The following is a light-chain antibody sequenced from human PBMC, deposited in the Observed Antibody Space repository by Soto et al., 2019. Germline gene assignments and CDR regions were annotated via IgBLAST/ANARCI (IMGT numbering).Light chain of an antibody. CDR1: SSNFGSSYD. CDR2: GNN. V-gene: IGLV1-40*01. Sequence: QSVLTQPPSVYGAPGQRVTISCTGSSSNFGSSYDVHWYRQLPGTAPKLLIYGNNNRPSGVPDRFSGSKSGTSASLAITGLQAEDEADYYCQSYDSGLYVVFGGGTKLTVL. CDR3: QSYDSGLYVV. J-gene: IGLJ2*01.